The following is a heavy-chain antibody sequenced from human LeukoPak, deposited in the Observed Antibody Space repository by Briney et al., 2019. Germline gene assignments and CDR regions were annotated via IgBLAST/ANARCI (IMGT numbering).Heavy chain of an antibody. V-gene: IGHV1-2*06. CDR1: GYTFTGYY. Sequence: ASVKVSCKASGYTFTGYYMHWVRQAPGQGLEWMGRINPNSGDTNYAQKFQGRVTMTEDTSTDTAYMELSSLRSEDTAVYYCATDLPGNDAFDIWGQGTMVTVSS. CDR3: ATDLPGNDAFDI. J-gene: IGHJ3*02. D-gene: IGHD3-10*01. CDR2: INPNSGDT.